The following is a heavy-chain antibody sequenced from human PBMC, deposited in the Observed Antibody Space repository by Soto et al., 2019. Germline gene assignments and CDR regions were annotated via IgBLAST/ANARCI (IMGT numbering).Heavy chain of an antibody. D-gene: IGHD3-22*01. CDR1: GGSFNAYY. CDR2: INHSGST. V-gene: IGHV4-34*01. Sequence: QVQLQQWGAGLLKPSETLSLTCVVYGGSFNAYYWSWTRQPPGKGLEWIGEINHSGSTNYNPSLKSRVTISVDTSKNQFSLKMSSVTAADTAVYYCTRGRHYDTTNRGMDVWGQGTTVTVSS. CDR3: TRGRHYDTTNRGMDV. J-gene: IGHJ6*02.